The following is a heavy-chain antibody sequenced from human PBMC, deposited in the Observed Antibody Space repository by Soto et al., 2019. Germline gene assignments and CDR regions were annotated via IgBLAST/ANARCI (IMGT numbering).Heavy chain of an antibody. V-gene: IGHV3-43D*04. CDR2: ISWDGGST. J-gene: IGHJ4*02. CDR1: GFTFDYYA. CDR3: AKGSSGYSTDHFDY. Sequence: QPGGSLRLSCAASGFTFDYYAMHWVRQAPGKGLEWVSLISWDGGSTYYADSVKGRFTISRDNSKNSLYLQMNSLRAEDTALYYCAKGSSGYSTDHFDYWGQGTLVTVSS. D-gene: IGHD3-22*01.